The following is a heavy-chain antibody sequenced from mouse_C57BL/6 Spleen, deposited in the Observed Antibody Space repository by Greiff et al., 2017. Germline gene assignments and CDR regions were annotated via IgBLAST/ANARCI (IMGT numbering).Heavy chain of an antibody. CDR2: IDPSDSYT. Sequence: QVQLQQPGAELVRPGTSVKLSCKASGYTFTSYWMHWVKQRPGQGLEWIGVIDPSDSYTNYNQKFKGKAPLTVDTSSSTAYMRLSSLTSEDSAVYYCARSGGLRGAWFAYWGQGTLVTVSA. CDR3: ARSGGLRGAWFAY. CDR1: GYTFTSYW. V-gene: IGHV1-59*01. J-gene: IGHJ3*01. D-gene: IGHD2-4*01.